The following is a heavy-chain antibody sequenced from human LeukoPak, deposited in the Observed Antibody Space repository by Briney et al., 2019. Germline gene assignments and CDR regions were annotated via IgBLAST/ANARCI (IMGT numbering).Heavy chain of an antibody. V-gene: IGHV1-2*02. CDR1: GYTFTGYY. D-gene: IGHD6-19*01. CDR3: ASTSSGWYPHYYYMDV. CDR2: INPNNGGT. J-gene: IGHJ6*03. Sequence: ASVKVSCKASGYTFTGYYMHWVRQAPGQGLEWMGWINPNNGGTNYAQKFQGRVTMTRDTSIGTAYMELSRLRSDDTAVYYCASTSSGWYPHYYYMDVWGKGTTVTVSS.